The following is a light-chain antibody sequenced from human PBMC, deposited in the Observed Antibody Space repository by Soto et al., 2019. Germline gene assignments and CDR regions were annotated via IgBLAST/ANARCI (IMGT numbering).Light chain of an antibody. J-gene: IGKJ5*01. CDR1: QDISNY. CDR2: DAS. V-gene: IGKV1-33*01. Sequence: DLQMTQSPSSLSASVGDRVTITCQASQDISNYLNWYQQKPGKAPKLLIYDASNLETGVPSRFSGSGSGTDFTFTISTLQPEDIATYYCQQYDNLPATSGQGTRLEIK. CDR3: QQYDNLPAT.